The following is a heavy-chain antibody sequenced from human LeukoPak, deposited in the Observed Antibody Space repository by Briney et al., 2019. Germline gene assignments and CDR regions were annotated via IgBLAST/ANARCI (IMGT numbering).Heavy chain of an antibody. CDR3: ARLTWDTTMVRYYFDF. V-gene: IGHV4-59*08. J-gene: IGHJ4*02. CDR1: GGSISGYY. D-gene: IGHD5-18*01. Sequence: EASETLSLTCTVSGGSISGYYWNWIRQPPGKGLEWIGYIYYTGSTSYNPSLKSRVTISLDTSKNQFSLKLSSVTAADTAVYYCARLTWDTTMVRYYFDFWGQGTLVTVSS. CDR2: IYYTGST.